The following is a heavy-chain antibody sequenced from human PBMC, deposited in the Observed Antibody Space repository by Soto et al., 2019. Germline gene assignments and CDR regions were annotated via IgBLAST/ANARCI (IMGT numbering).Heavy chain of an antibody. V-gene: IGHV3-9*01. CDR1: GFTFDDYA. D-gene: IGHD1-1*01. Sequence: EVQLVESGGGLVQPGRSLRLSCAASGFTFDDYAMNWVRQAPGKGLEWVSSISWNSGNIVYADSVKGRFTISRDNAKNSLYLQMNGLRAEDTAFYYFAKGHTTAGFSYFDLWGRGILVTVSS. CDR3: AKGHTTAGFSYFDL. J-gene: IGHJ2*01. CDR2: ISWNSGNI.